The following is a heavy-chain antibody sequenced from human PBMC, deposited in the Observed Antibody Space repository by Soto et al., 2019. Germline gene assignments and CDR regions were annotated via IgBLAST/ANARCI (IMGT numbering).Heavy chain of an antibody. CDR3: ARDKDIVVVPSSYCMDV. D-gene: IGHD2-2*01. V-gene: IGHV1-46*01. Sequence: GTSVEVTWKACGYGLASCYRRWVRQAPGQGLEWMGIINPSGGSTSYEQKFQGRVTMTRDTSTSTVYMELRGLRSEDTAVYYCARDKDIVVVPSSYCMDVWGQGTTVTLCS. CDR2: INPSGGST. CDR1: GYGLASCY. J-gene: IGHJ6*02.